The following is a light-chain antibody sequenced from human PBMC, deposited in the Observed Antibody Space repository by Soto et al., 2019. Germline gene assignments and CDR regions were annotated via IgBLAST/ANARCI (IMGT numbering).Light chain of an antibody. V-gene: IGKV3-11*01. CDR2: DAF. CDR1: QSVSSY. Sequence: EIVLTQSPATLSLSPGERATLSCRASQSVSSYVAWYQQKPGQALTLVIFDAFHRAPGVPARFSGSGSGTDFTLTISSLESEDFAVYYCQERCNDVTFGGGTKVEI. J-gene: IGKJ4*01. CDR3: QERCNDVT.